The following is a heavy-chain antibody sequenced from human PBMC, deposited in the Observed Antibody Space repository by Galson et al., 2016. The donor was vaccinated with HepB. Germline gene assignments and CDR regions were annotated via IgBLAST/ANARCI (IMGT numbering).Heavy chain of an antibody. D-gene: IGHD4-17*01. CDR1: GYTFSNFG. CDR2: ISGNNGDT. V-gene: IGHV1-18*01. CDR3: ARDRPNYGDHGDY. Sequence: SCKASGYTFSNFGITWVRQAPGQGLEWMGWISGNNGDTKYAQKFQGRVNMTKDTSTNVAYMELRSLTSDDTAFYYCARDRPNYGDHGDYWGQGTLLTVSS. J-gene: IGHJ4*02.